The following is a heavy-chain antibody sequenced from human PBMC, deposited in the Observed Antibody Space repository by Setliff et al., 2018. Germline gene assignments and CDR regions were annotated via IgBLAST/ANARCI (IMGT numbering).Heavy chain of an antibody. Sequence: SVKVSCKTSGYTFISYGISWVRQAPGQGLEWMGWISGYNGNTDYAQNFQGRVTMTTDTSTYTAYMELTSLRSDDTAVFYCARDLRGSYYRYYYYYMDVWGKGTTVTVSS. D-gene: IGHD1-26*01. CDR1: GYTFISYG. V-gene: IGHV1-18*01. CDR2: ISGYNGNT. J-gene: IGHJ6*03. CDR3: ARDLRGSYYRYYYYYMDV.